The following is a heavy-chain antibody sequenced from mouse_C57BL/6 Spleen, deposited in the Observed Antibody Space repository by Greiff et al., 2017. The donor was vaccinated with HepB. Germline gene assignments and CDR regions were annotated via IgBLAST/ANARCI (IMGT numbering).Heavy chain of an antibody. D-gene: IGHD2-2*01. Sequence: EVKLMESGPSLVRPSQTLSLTCTVTGFSINSDCYWIWIRQFPGNKLEYIGYTFYSGITYYNPSLESRTYITRDTSKNQFSLKLSSVTTEDTATSYGAREGYYWYFDVWGTGTTVTVSS. CDR1: GFSINSDCY. V-gene: IGHV3-3*01. J-gene: IGHJ1*03. CDR3: AREGYYWYFDV. CDR2: TFYSGIT.